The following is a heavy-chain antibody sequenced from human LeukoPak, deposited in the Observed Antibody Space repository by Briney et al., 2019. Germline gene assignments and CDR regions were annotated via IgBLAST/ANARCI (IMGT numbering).Heavy chain of an antibody. D-gene: IGHD6-19*01. Sequence: ASVKVSCKASGYTFTGYYTHWVRQAPGQGLEWMGRINPNSGGTNYAQKFQGRVTLTRDTSISTAYMELRTLRSDDTAVYYCARGGLANNDYWGQGTLVTVSS. V-gene: IGHV1-2*06. CDR1: GYTFTGYY. J-gene: IGHJ4*02. CDR3: ARGGLANNDY. CDR2: INPNSGGT.